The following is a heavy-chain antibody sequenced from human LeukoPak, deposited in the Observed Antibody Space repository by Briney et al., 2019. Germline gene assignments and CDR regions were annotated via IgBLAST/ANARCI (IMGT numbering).Heavy chain of an antibody. CDR1: GFTFSSYW. J-gene: IGHJ4*02. V-gene: IGHV3-7*03. Sequence: GGSLRLSCAASGFTFSSYWMSWVRQAPGKGLEWVANIKQDGSEKYYVDSVKGRFTISRDNAKNSLYLQMNSLRAEDTALYYCAKSIGPIAVAEDYFDYWGQGTLVTVSS. D-gene: IGHD6-19*01. CDR2: IKQDGSEK. CDR3: AKSIGPIAVAEDYFDY.